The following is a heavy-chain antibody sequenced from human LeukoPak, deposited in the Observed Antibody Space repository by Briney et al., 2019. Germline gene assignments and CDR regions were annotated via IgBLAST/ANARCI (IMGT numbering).Heavy chain of an antibody. Sequence: GGSLRLSCAASGFPFSSSWMHWVRQAPEKGLVWVSRINSDGSSTSYAASVKGRFTISRDNSKNPLYLQMNSLTAEDTAVYYCARDFAAVGASGLDYWGQGTLVTVSS. CDR2: INSDGSST. CDR1: GFPFSSSW. CDR3: ARDFAAVGASGLDY. D-gene: IGHD1-26*01. V-gene: IGHV3-74*01. J-gene: IGHJ4*02.